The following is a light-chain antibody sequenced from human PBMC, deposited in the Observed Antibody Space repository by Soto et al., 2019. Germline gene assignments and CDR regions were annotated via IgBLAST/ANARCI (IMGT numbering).Light chain of an antibody. J-gene: IGKJ1*01. CDR1: QTVSSY. Sequence: EIVLTQSPATLSLSPGDRATLSCRASQTVSSYLAWYQQKPGQAPRLLIHDASKRATGIPARFIGSGSGTHFTLTINSLEPEDFAVYYCQHRSNWPWTFGQGTKVEIK. CDR3: QHRSNWPWT. CDR2: DAS. V-gene: IGKV3-11*01.